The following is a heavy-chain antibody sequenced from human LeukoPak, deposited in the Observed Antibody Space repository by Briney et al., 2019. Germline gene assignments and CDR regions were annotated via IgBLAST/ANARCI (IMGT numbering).Heavy chain of an antibody. CDR3: ARDRPGYSSGWDIFYYYYYGMDV. Sequence: GASVKVSCKASGYTFTGYYMHWVRQAPGQGLEWMGWINPNSGGTNYAQKFQGRVTMTRDTSISTAYMELSRLRSDDTAVYYCARDRPGYSSGWDIFYYYYYGMDVWGQGTTVTVSS. CDR1: GYTFTGYY. CDR2: INPNSGGT. D-gene: IGHD6-19*01. J-gene: IGHJ6*02. V-gene: IGHV1-2*02.